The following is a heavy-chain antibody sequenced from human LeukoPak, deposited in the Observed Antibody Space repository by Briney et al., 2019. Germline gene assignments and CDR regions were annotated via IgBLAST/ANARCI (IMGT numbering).Heavy chain of an antibody. CDR3: ARRQGCSSTSCPPDS. Sequence: GESLKIYCRGSGYSLTTYWIGWVRQMPGKGLEWVGIIYPRYSDTRYHPSFQGQVTMSAGKSINTAYLQWSSLKASDTAMYYCARRQGCSSTSCPPDSWGQGTLVTVSS. D-gene: IGHD2-2*01. CDR2: IYPRYSDT. J-gene: IGHJ4*02. CDR1: GYSLTTYW. V-gene: IGHV5-51*01.